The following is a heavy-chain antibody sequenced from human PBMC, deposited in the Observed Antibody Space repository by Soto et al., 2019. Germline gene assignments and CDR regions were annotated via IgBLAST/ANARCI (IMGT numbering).Heavy chain of an antibody. D-gene: IGHD5-12*01. CDR3: ARARLRAVYAFDI. J-gene: IGHJ3*02. V-gene: IGHV4-31*03. Sequence: QVQLQESDAGLVKASQTLSLTCTVSGGSVSSGAYYWTWVRQRPGKGLEWIGYIYYRGSTYYSPSLKSRTSISLDTSKNQFSIRLSSVTAADTAMYYCARARLRAVYAFDIWGQGTMVTVSS. CDR2: IYYRGST. CDR1: GGSVSSGAYY.